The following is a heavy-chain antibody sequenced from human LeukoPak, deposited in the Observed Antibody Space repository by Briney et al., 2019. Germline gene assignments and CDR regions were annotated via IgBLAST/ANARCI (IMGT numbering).Heavy chain of an antibody. V-gene: IGHV3-7*01. CDR2: IKLDGSEK. CDR1: GFTFSSYW. Sequence: WGSLRLSCAASGFTFSSYWMNWVRQAPGKGLEWVASIKLDGSEKYHVDSVTGRFTISRDNAKNSLYLQMNSLRAEDTAVYYCARALLLPIVTSLNEHAFDLWGQGTMVTVSS. D-gene: IGHD3-16*02. CDR3: ARALLLPIVTSLNEHAFDL. J-gene: IGHJ3*01.